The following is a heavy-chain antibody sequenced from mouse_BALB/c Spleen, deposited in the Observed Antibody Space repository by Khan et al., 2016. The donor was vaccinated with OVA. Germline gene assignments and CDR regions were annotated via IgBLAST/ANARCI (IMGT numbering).Heavy chain of an antibody. V-gene: IGHV5-6-4*01. Sequence: EVELVESGGGLVNPGGSLKLPCAASGFSFSSYTMSWVRQTPEKRLEWVATISSGSTYTYYPDSVKGRFTISRDHAKNTLYRQMSSVKSEDTARYYCTRDCNYDHRYFDVWGAGPTVTVT. CDR1: GFSFSSYT. J-gene: IGHJ1*01. D-gene: IGHD2-1*01. CDR3: TRDCNYDHRYFDV. CDR2: ISSGSTYT.